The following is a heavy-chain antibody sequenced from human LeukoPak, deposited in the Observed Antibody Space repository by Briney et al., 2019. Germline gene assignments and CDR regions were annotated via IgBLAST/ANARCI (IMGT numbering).Heavy chain of an antibody. Sequence: SGGSLRLSCAASGFTFSDYYMSWIRQAPGKGLEWVSYISSSGSTIYYADSVKGRFTISRDNAKNSLYLQMNSLRAEDTAVYYCAKLAYCGGDCPDAFDIWGQGTMVTVSS. V-gene: IGHV3-11*01. CDR1: GFTFSDYY. D-gene: IGHD2-21*02. J-gene: IGHJ3*02. CDR3: AKLAYCGGDCPDAFDI. CDR2: ISSSGSTI.